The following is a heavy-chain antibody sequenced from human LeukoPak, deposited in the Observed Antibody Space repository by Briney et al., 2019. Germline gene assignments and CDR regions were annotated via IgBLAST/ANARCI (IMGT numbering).Heavy chain of an antibody. Sequence: GGSLRLSCAASGFTFSNYAMSWVRQAPGRGLECVSGILDSGSSTFYADAVKGRFTISKDNSKNTLDLQMNSLRAEDTAVYYCAKDRAAYFSGGFDLWGQGTLVTVSS. CDR3: AKDRAAYFSGGFDL. V-gene: IGHV3-23*01. CDR2: ILDSGSST. D-gene: IGHD3-16*01. J-gene: IGHJ4*02. CDR1: GFTFSNYA.